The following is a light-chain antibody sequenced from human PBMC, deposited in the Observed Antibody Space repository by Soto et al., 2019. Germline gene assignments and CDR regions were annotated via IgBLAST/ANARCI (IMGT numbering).Light chain of an antibody. V-gene: IGLV3-21*04. CDR1: NIGSKS. J-gene: IGLJ1*01. CDR2: YDS. CDR3: QVWDSSSDXPGYV. Sequence: SYELTQPPSVSVAPGKTARITCGGNNIGSKSVHWYQQKPGQAPVLVIYYDSDRPSGIPERFSGSNSGNTATLTISWVEAGDVADYYCQVWDSSSDXPGYVFGTGTKVTVL.